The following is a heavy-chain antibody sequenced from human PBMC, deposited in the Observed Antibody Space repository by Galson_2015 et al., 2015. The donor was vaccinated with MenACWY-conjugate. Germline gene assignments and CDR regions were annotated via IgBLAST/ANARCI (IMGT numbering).Heavy chain of an antibody. CDR3: GRDPLGYSYAPY. D-gene: IGHD5-18*01. J-gene: IGHJ4*02. CDR1: GFTFPDYD. CDR2: IRSRAYDGTT. Sequence: SLRLSCAVSGFTFPDYDISWFRQAPGKGLEWVGFIRSRAYDGTTEYAASVKGRFTISRDGSKSIAYLQMNSLKTEDTAIYYCGRDPLGYSYAPYWGQGTLVTVSS. V-gene: IGHV3-49*01.